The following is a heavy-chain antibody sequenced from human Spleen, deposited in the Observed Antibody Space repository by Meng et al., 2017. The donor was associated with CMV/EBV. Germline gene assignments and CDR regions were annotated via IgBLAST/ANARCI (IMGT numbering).Heavy chain of an antibody. CDR3: ARHQYYYGSGSYYGHYPAFDY. J-gene: IGHJ4*02. CDR2: IYTSGST. CDR1: GGSRSSYY. D-gene: IGHD3-10*01. V-gene: IGHV4-4*07. Sequence: VQLPESGPGLVEPSETRSLTRPVSGGSRSSYYWSWIRQPAGKGLEWIGRIYTSGSTNYNPSLKSRVTMSVDTSKNQFSLKLSSVTAADTAVYYCARHQYYYGSGSYYGHYPAFDYWGQGTLVTVSS.